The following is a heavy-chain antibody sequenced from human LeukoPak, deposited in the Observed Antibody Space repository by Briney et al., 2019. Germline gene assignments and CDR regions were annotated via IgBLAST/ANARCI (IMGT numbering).Heavy chain of an antibody. CDR3: ARERGNYMDV. CDR1: GFTFSSYS. D-gene: IGHD3-16*01. V-gene: IGHV3-21*01. Sequence: PGGSLRLPCAASGFTFSSYSMNWVRQAPGKGLEWVSSISSSSSYIYYADSVKGRFTISRDNAKNSLYLQMNSLRAEDTAVYYCARERGNYMDVWGKGTKVSVSS. CDR2: ISSSSSYI. J-gene: IGHJ6*03.